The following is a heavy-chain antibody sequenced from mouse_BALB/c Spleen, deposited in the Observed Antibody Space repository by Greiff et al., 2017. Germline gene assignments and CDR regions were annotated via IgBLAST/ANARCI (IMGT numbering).Heavy chain of an antibody. CDR1: GFSLTSYG. D-gene: IGHD3-1*01. Sequence: QVQLKQSGPGLVAPSQSLSITCTVSGFSLTSYGVHWVRQPPGKGLEWLGVIWAGGSTNYNSALMSRLSISKDNSKSQVFLKMNSLQTDDTAMYYCARDRGPGAWFAYWGQGTLVTVSA. CDR2: IWAGGST. V-gene: IGHV2-9*02. CDR3: ARDRGPGAWFAY. J-gene: IGHJ3*01.